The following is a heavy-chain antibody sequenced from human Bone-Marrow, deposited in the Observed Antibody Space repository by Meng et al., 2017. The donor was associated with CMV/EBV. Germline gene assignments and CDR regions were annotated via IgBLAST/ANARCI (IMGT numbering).Heavy chain of an antibody. D-gene: IGHD2-2*01. CDR1: EFSFNNYW. J-gene: IGHJ4*02. Sequence: GESLKISCTASEFSFNNYWMSWVRQAPGKGLEWVANIKEDGSEKYYVDSVKGRFTISRDNAKNSLYLQMSSLRVGDTAVYYCARDLGEDIVVVPAAPFDYWGQGTLVTVSS. CDR2: IKEDGSEK. V-gene: IGHV3-7*01. CDR3: ARDLGEDIVVVPAAPFDY.